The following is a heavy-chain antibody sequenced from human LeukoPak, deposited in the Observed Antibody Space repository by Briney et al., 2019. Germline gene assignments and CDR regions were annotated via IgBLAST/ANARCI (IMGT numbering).Heavy chain of an antibody. Sequence: PGGSLRLSCAASGFTFSNYWMHWVRQAPGKGLVWVSRISSDESITSYADSVKGRFTISRDNAKNTLYLQMNSLRAEDTAVYYCARDLIAAAGTALPLFDPWGQGTLVTVSS. CDR1: GFTFSNYW. V-gene: IGHV3-74*01. D-gene: IGHD6-13*01. J-gene: IGHJ5*02. CDR2: ISSDESIT. CDR3: ARDLIAAAGTALPLFDP.